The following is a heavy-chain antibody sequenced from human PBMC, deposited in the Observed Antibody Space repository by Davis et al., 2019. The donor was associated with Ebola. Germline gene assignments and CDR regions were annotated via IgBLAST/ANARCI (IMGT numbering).Heavy chain of an antibody. Sequence: ASVKVSCKASGYTFTSYAMHWVRQAPGQRLEWMGWINAGNGNTKYSHKFQGRVTITRDTSASTAYMELSSLRSEDTAVYYCARIGGYAVDYWGQGTLVTVSS. V-gene: IGHV1-3*01. CDR2: INAGNGNT. CDR3: ARIGGYAVDY. J-gene: IGHJ4*02. CDR1: GYTFTSYA. D-gene: IGHD5-12*01.